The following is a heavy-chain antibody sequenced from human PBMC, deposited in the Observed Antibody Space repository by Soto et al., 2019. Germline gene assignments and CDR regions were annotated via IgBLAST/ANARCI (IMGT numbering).Heavy chain of an antibody. V-gene: IGHV3-21*01. Sequence: EVQLVESGGGLVKPGGSLRLSCAASGFTFSSYSMNWVRQAPGKGLEWVSSISSSSSYIYYADSVKGRFTISRDNAKNSLYLQMNSLRAEDTAVYYCASERDSSSVWDVWGQGTTVTVSS. CDR3: ASERDSSSVWDV. CDR1: GFTFSSYS. CDR2: ISSSSSYI. D-gene: IGHD6-6*01. J-gene: IGHJ6*02.